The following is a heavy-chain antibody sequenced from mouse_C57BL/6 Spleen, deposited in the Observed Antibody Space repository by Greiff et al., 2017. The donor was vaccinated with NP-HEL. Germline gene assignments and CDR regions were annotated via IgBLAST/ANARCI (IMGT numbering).Heavy chain of an antibody. J-gene: IGHJ2*01. Sequence: QVQLQQSGAELVKPGASVKISCKASGYAFSSYWMNWVKQRPGKGLEWIGQIYPGDGDTNYNGKFKGKATLTADKSSSTAYMQLSSLTSEDSAVYFCARGIYGNYIYFDYWGQGTTLTVSS. V-gene: IGHV1-80*01. CDR2: IYPGDGDT. CDR3: ARGIYGNYIYFDY. D-gene: IGHD2-1*01. CDR1: GYAFSSYW.